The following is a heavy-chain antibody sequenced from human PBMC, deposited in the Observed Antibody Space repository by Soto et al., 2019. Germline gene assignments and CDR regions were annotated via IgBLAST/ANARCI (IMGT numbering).Heavy chain of an antibody. CDR2: ISYDGSNK. CDR3: ARDQAAGTLDY. CDR1: GFTFSNYA. Sequence: GGSLRLSCAASGFTFSNYAMHWVRQAPGKGLEWVALISYDGSNKYYADSVKGRFTISRDNSKNTLYLQMNSLRAEDTAVYYCARDQAAGTLDYWGQGTLVTVSS. J-gene: IGHJ4*02. V-gene: IGHV3-30-3*01. D-gene: IGHD6-13*01.